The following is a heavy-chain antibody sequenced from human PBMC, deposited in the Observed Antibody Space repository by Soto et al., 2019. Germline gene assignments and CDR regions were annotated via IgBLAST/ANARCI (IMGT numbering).Heavy chain of an antibody. Sequence: SETLSLTCTVSGGSISSYYWSWIRQPPGKGLEWIGYIYYSGSTNYNPSLKSRVTISVDTSKNQFSLKLSSVTAADTAVYYCARDGTAWQLVEGLYYYYYYMDVWGKGTTVTVSS. D-gene: IGHD6-6*01. J-gene: IGHJ6*03. V-gene: IGHV4-59*01. CDR1: GGSISSYY. CDR2: IYYSGST. CDR3: ARDGTAWQLVEGLYYYYYYMDV.